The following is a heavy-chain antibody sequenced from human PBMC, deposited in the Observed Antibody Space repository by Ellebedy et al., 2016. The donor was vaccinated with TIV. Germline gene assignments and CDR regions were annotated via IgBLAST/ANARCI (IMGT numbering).Heavy chain of an antibody. J-gene: IGHJ5*02. D-gene: IGHD6-19*01. Sequence: GESLKISCKGSGYSFTSYWIGWVRQMPGKGLEWMGIIYPGDSDTRYSPSFQGQVTISADKSISTAYLQWSSLKASDTAMYYCASLESSRLLSGWYWFDPWGQGTLVTVSS. V-gene: IGHV5-51*01. CDR3: ASLESSRLLSGWYWFDP. CDR1: GYSFTSYW. CDR2: IYPGDSDT.